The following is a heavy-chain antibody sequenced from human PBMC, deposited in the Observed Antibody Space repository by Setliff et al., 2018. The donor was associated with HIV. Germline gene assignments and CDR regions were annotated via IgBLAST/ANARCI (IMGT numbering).Heavy chain of an antibody. J-gene: IGHJ3*02. CDR3: AREKGYCSGGSCSEGAFDI. CDR2: IIPIFGTA. V-gene: IGHV1-69*13. D-gene: IGHD2-15*01. CDR1: GGTFSSYA. Sequence: VASVNVSCKASGGTFSSYAISWVRQAPGQGLEWMGGIIPIFGTANYAQKFQGRVTITADESTSTAYMELSSLRSEDTAVYYCAREKGYCSGGSCSEGAFDIWGQGTMVTVSS.